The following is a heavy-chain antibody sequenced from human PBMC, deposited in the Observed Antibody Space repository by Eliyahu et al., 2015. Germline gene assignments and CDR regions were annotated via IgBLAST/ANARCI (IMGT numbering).Heavy chain of an antibody. CDR3: ARGYDFWSGYNY. D-gene: IGHD3-3*01. CDR2: INHSGST. CDR1: GGSFXGYY. J-gene: IGHJ4*02. V-gene: IGHV4-34*01. Sequence: QVQLQQWGAGLLKPSETLSLTCAVYGGSFXGYYWSWIRQPPGKGLEWIGEINHSGSTNYNPSLKSRVTISVDTSKNQFSLKLSSVTAADTAVYYCARGYDFWSGYNYWGQGTLVTVSS.